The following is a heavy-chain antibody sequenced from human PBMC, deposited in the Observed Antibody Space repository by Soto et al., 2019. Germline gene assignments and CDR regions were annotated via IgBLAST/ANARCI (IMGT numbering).Heavy chain of an antibody. CDR1: VGSVSSNTAS. CDR2: TYFRSKWYN. D-gene: IGHD3-16*01. J-gene: IGHJ4*02. V-gene: IGHV6-1*01. CDR3: ARESPYYESSDSYFDY. Sequence: SQTLSLTCAISVGSVSSNTASWNWIRQSPSRGLEWLGRTYFRSKWYNDYAVSVKSRIIVNPDTSKNQFSLHLNSVTPEDTAVYYCARESPYYESSDSYFDYWGQGALVTVSS.